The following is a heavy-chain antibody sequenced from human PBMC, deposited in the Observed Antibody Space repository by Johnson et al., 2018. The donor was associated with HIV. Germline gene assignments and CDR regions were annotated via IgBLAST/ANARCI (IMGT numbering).Heavy chain of an antibody. D-gene: IGHD6-13*01. J-gene: IGHJ3*02. CDR3: VRRPFGAAPGADAFDI. Sequence: QVQLVESGGGVVQPGGSLRLSCAASGLTFSSYGMHWVRQAPGKGLEWVAFIRYDGSNKNYADSVKGRFTISRDNSKNTLYLQMNSLRADDTAVYYCVRRPFGAAPGADAFDIWGQGTMVTVSS. CDR1: GLTFSSYG. V-gene: IGHV3-30*02. CDR2: IRYDGSNK.